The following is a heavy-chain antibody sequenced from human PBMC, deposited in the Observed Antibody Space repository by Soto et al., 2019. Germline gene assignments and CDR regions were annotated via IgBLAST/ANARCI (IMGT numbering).Heavy chain of an antibody. D-gene: IGHD2-2*01. J-gene: IGHJ4*02. CDR1: GGSFSGYY. Sequence: QVQLQQWGAGLLKPSETLSLTCAVYGGSFSGYYWSWIRQPPGKGLEWVGEINHSGSTNHNQSLKSRVTISVHTSKNQFALKLSSVTAADTAVYYCARGRTRPVLGYSSSTSCSSFDYWGQGTLVTVSS. CDR3: ARGRTRPVLGYSSSTSCSSFDY. V-gene: IGHV4-34*01. CDR2: INHSGST.